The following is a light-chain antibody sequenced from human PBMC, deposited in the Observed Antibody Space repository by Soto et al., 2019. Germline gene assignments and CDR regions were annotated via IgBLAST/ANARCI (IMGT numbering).Light chain of an antibody. CDR3: AAWDDSLSGLV. CDR1: NSNIGSNW. V-gene: IGLV1-47*01. CDR2: RND. Sequence: QLVLTQPPSASGTPGQRVTMSCSGDNSNIGSNWVYWYQQLPGAGPKLLINRNDQRPSGVPDRFSGSKSGTSASLAISGLRSEDEADYYCAAWDDSLSGLVFGGGTKVTVL. J-gene: IGLJ3*02.